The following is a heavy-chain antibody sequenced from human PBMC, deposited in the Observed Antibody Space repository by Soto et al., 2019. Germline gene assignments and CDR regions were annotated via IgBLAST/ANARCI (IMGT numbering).Heavy chain of an antibody. Sequence: GGSLRLSCAASGFSFSSYWMHWVRQAPGKGLVWVSRSDESSTTYADSVKGRFTISRDNAKSTLYLQMNSLRAEDTAVYYCARENTWGSWPNFDYWGQGTLVTVSS. V-gene: IGHV3-74*01. J-gene: IGHJ4*02. CDR2: SDESST. CDR1: GFSFSSYW. CDR3: ARENTWGSWPNFDY. D-gene: IGHD6-13*01.